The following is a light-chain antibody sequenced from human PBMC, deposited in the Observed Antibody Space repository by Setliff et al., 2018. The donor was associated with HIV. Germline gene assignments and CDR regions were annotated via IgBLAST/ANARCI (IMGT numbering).Light chain of an antibody. CDR1: SSDVGSYNF. V-gene: IGLV2-14*03. J-gene: IGLJ1*01. CDR3: CSYTSSLTYV. Sequence: SALTQPASVSGSPGQSITISCSGTSSDVGSYNFVSWYQQHPGKAPQLIIYDVSQRPSGVSSRFSGSKSGNTASLTISGLQAEDQADYYCCSYTSSLTYVFGIGTKVTVL. CDR2: DVS.